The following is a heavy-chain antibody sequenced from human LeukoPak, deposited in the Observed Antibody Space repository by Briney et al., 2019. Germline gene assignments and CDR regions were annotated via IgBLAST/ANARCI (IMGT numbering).Heavy chain of an antibody. Sequence: ASVKVSCKASGYTFTSYGISWVRQAPGQGLEWMGWISAYNGNTNYAQKLQGRVTMTTDTSTSTAYMELRSLRSDDTAVYYCARAYCGGDCQQREGEFDYWGQGTLVTVSS. CDR2: ISAYNGNT. J-gene: IGHJ4*02. V-gene: IGHV1-18*01. D-gene: IGHD2-21*02. CDR1: GYTFTSYG. CDR3: ARAYCGGDCQQREGEFDY.